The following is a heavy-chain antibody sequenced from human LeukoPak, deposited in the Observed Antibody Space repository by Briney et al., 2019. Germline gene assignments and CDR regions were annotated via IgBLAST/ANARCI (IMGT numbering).Heavy chain of an antibody. J-gene: IGHJ4*02. CDR3: ARDLCSGGSCYY. CDR1: GFTFSTFA. CDR2: IFPSGDEI. D-gene: IGHD2-15*01. Sequence: GGSLRLSCAASGFTFSTFAMIWVRQPPGKGLEWVSSIFPSGDEIHYADSVRGRFTISRDNSKSTLSLQMNRLRAEDTAVYYCARDLCSGGSCYYWGQGTLVTVSS. V-gene: IGHV3-23*01.